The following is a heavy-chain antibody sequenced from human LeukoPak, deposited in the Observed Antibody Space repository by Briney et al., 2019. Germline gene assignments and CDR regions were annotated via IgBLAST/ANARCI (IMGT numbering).Heavy chain of an antibody. Sequence: GGSLSLSCAASGFTFSSYSMNWVRPAPGKGLEWVSSISSSSSYIYYADSVKGRFTISRDNAKNSLYLQMNSLRAEDTAVYYCARDGIAAADYWGQGTLVTVSS. J-gene: IGHJ4*02. D-gene: IGHD6-13*01. V-gene: IGHV3-21*01. CDR3: ARDGIAAADY. CDR1: GFTFSSYS. CDR2: ISSSSSYI.